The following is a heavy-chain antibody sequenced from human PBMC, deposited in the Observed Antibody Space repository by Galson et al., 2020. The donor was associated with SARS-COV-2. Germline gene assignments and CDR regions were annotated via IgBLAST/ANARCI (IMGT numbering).Heavy chain of an antibody. D-gene: IGHD2-2*01. CDR1: GGSFSRYY. CDR3: ARARVVVPAARNWFDP. Sequence: SETLSLTCTLSGGSFSRYYGSWIRQPPGKGLEWIGYVYYNGNTNYNPSLKSRVSISVDTSKNQFSLKLSSVTAADTAVYYCARARVVVPAARNWFDPWGQGTLVTVSS. J-gene: IGHJ5*02. V-gene: IGHV4-59*12. CDR2: VYYNGNT.